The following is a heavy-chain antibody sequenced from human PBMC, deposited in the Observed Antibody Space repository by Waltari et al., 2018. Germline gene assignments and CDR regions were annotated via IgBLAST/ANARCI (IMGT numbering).Heavy chain of an antibody. V-gene: IGHV1-69*05. CDR1: GGTFSSYA. CDR3: ARAAESSSSSPLYGMDV. Sequence: QVQLVQSGAEVKKPGSSVKVSCKASGGTFSSYAISWVRQAPGQGLEWMGGIIPIFGTANYAQKCQGRVTITTDESTSTAYMELSSLRSEDTAVYYCARAAESSSSSPLYGMDVWGQGTTVTVSS. D-gene: IGHD6-6*01. CDR2: IIPIFGTA. J-gene: IGHJ6*02.